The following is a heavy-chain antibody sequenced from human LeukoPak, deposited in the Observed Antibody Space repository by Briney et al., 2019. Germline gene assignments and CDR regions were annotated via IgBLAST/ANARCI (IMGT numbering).Heavy chain of an antibody. CDR3: AKDPYRVVVATGNYLDP. J-gene: IGHJ5*02. CDR1: GFTFYSYG. CDR2: ISHDGSNI. V-gene: IGHV3-30*18. D-gene: IGHD2-15*01. Sequence: PGGSLRLFCAASGFTFYSYGMHWVRQAPGKGLEWVAVISHDGSNIHYGDSVKGRFTISRDNSKNTLYLQMNSLRAEDTAVYYCAKDPYRVVVATGNYLDPWGQGTLVTVSS.